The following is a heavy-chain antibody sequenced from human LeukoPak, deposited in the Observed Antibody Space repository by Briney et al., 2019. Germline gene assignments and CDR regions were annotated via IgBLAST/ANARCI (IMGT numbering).Heavy chain of an antibody. CDR2: IKKDGSEK. D-gene: IGHD6-19*01. Sequence: GGSLRLSCGASGFTFSSSWMSWVRQAPGKGLEWVANIKKDGSEKYYVDSVKGRFTISRDNSKNSVDLQMDSLRVEDTAVYYCVRISTSVAGGDYWGQGTLVTVSS. J-gene: IGHJ4*02. V-gene: IGHV3-7*01. CDR1: GFTFSSSW. CDR3: VRISTSVAGGDY.